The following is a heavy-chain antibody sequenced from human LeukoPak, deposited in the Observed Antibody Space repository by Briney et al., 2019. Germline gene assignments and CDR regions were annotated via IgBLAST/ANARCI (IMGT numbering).Heavy chain of an antibody. CDR1: GFTFSNVW. Sequence: GGSLRLSCAASGFTFSNVWMSWVRQAPGKGLEWVGRIRSKIDGETTDYAAPVKGRFTISRDDSKNTLYLQMNSLKTEDTAVYYCTTERNYYFDDWGQGTLVTVSS. CDR2: IRSKIDGETT. J-gene: IGHJ4*02. V-gene: IGHV3-15*01. CDR3: TTERNYYFDD.